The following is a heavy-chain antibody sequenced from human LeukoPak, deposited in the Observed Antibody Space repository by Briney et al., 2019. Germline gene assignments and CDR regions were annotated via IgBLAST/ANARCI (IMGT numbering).Heavy chain of an antibody. CDR1: GGSISSSSYY. D-gene: IGHD2-2*01. CDR2: IYYSGST. CDR3: ARDLSVVVVN. V-gene: IGHV4-39*02. J-gene: IGHJ4*02. Sequence: SETLSLTCTVSGGSISSSSYYWGWIRQPPGKGLEWIGSIYYSGSTYYNPSLKSRVTISVDTSKNQFSLKLSSVTAADTAVYYCARDLSVVVVNWGQGTLVTVSS.